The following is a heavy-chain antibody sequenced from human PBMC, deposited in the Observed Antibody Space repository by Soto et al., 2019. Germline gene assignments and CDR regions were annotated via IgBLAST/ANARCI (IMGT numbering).Heavy chain of an antibody. CDR2: IHPSGGGS. Sequence: ASVKVSCKPSGYTLNTYYLLWVRQAPGQGLEWMGIIHPSGGGSTYAQKFLGRVTMTRDTSTSTVFMELSSLRSADTAVYYCARGGHIAVVTASFDYWGQGTLVTVSS. D-gene: IGHD2-21*02. CDR3: ARGGHIAVVTASFDY. V-gene: IGHV1-46*02. CDR1: GYTLNTYY. J-gene: IGHJ4*02.